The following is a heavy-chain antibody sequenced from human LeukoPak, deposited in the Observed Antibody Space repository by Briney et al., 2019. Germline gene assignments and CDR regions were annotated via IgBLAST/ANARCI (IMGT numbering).Heavy chain of an antibody. D-gene: IGHD3-16*01. CDR3: ARVGDPGFGYYYYYMDV. CDR2: ISYDGSNK. Sequence: GRSLRLSCAASGFTFSSYAMHWVRQAPGKGLEWVAVISYDGSNKYYADSVKGRFTISRDNSKNTLYLQMNSLRAEDTAVYYCARVGDPGFGYYYYYMDVWGKGTTVIVSS. CDR1: GFTFSSYA. J-gene: IGHJ6*03. V-gene: IGHV3-30*01.